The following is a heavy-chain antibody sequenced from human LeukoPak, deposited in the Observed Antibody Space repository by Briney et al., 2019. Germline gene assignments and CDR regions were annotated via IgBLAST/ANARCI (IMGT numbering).Heavy chain of an antibody. V-gene: IGHV3-21*01. CDR2: ISVRSNYR. D-gene: IGHD3-22*01. CDR3: VRLRRNSDRSGYYYYYDY. CDR1: GYTFSDFS. Sequence: GGSLTLSCAASGYTFSDFSVNWVRQAPGKGLEWVSSISVRSNYRYYADSVKGRFTISRDDARDSLFLQMNSLRTEDTAVYFCVRLRRNSDRSGYYYYYDYWGQGTLVTVSS. J-gene: IGHJ4*02.